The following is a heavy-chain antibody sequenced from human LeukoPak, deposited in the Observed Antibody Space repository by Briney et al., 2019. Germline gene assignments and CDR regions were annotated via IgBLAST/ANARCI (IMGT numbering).Heavy chain of an antibody. J-gene: IGHJ3*02. D-gene: IGHD2-21*01. CDR3: ATYSAFDI. CDR1: GFTFSSYW. CDR2: INQDESEK. V-gene: IGHV3-7*02. Sequence: PGRSLRLSCAASGFTFSSYWFSWVRQAPGKGLEWVASINQDESEKHYVDSVKGRFTISRDNALNSLYLQMNSLRAEDTAVYYCATYSAFDICGHGTMVTVSS.